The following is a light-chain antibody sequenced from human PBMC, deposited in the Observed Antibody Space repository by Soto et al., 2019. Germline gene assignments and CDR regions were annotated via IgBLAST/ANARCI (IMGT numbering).Light chain of an antibody. CDR2: AAS. CDR1: QNINSY. V-gene: IGKV1-39*01. Sequence: DIQMTQSPSSLSASVGDRVTITCRARQNINSYLNWYQQKPGKAPKLLIYAASSLQSGVPSRFSGSGSGTDFTLTISSLQPEDFATYYCQQANSFPITFGQGTRLEIK. J-gene: IGKJ5*01. CDR3: QQANSFPIT.